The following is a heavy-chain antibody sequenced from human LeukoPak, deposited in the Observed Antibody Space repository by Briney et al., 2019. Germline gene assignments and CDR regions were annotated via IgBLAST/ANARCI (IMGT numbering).Heavy chain of an antibody. Sequence: SETLSLTCTVSGGSISNYYWSWIRQPPGKGLEWIGYIYYSGSTKYNPSLKSRVTISVDTSKNQFSLKLSSVTAADTAVYYCARLLRGYDILTGYTPRSDVWGKGTTVTISS. CDR1: GGSISNYY. CDR3: ARLLRGYDILTGYTPRSDV. J-gene: IGHJ6*04. V-gene: IGHV4-59*12. D-gene: IGHD3-9*01. CDR2: IYYSGST.